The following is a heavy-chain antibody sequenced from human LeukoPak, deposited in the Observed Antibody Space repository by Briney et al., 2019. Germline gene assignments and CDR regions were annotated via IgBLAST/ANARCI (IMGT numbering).Heavy chain of an antibody. D-gene: IGHD6-13*01. CDR1: GGSFSGYY. Sequence: SETLSLTCAVYGGSFSGYYWSWIRQPPGKGLEWIGEINHSGSTNYNPSFKSRVTISVDTSKNQFSLKLSSVTAADTAVYYCARGLYSSSWFDPWGQGTLVTVSS. J-gene: IGHJ5*02. V-gene: IGHV4-34*01. CDR3: ARGLYSSSWFDP. CDR2: INHSGST.